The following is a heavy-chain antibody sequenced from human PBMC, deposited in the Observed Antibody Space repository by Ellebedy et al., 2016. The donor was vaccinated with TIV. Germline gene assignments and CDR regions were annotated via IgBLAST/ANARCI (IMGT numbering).Heavy chain of an antibody. D-gene: IGHD6-19*01. J-gene: IGHJ4*02. CDR2: VNQSGMT. Sequence: SQTLSLTCGFYGGSFSGYYWSWVRQPPGKGLEWIGEVNQSGMTNYHPSLKSRVTISVDTSKNQLPLRLSSVTAADTAVYYCAEGRSGWYYFDYWGQGTLVTVSS. V-gene: IGHV4-34*01. CDR3: AEGRSGWYYFDY. CDR1: GGSFSGYY.